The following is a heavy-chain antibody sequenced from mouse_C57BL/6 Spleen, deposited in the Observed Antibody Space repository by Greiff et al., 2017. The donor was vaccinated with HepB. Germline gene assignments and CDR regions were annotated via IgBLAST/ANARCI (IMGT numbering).Heavy chain of an antibody. J-gene: IGHJ2*01. CDR2: INYDGSST. D-gene: IGHD1-1*01. CDR3: AREYYGFDY. V-gene: IGHV5-16*01. CDR1: GFTFSDYY. Sequence: VQLVESAGGLVQPGSSMKLSCTASGFTFSDYYMAWVRQVPEKGLEWVANINYDGSSTYYLDSLKSRFIISRDNAKNILYLQMSSLKSEDTATYYCAREYYGFDYWGQGTTLTVSS.